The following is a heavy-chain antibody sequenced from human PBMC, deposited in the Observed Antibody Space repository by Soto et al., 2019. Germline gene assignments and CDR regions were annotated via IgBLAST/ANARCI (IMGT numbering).Heavy chain of an antibody. D-gene: IGHD3-10*01. CDR3: ASTLGEYGAYYYYMYV. CDR1: GFTLSSYS. J-gene: IGHJ6*03. Sequence: EVQLVESGGGLVKPGGSLRLSCAASGFTLSSYSMNWVRQAPGKGLEWVSSISSSSSYIYYADSVKGRFTISRDNAKNSRYLQMNRLRAEDTAVYYCASTLGEYGAYYYYMYVWGRGTTVTVSS. CDR2: ISSSSSYI. V-gene: IGHV3-21*01.